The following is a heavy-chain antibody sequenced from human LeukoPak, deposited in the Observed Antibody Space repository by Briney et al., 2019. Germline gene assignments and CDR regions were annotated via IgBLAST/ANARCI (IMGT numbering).Heavy chain of an antibody. Sequence: GGSLRLSCAASGFTFRNYYMHWVRQAPGKGLEWVAVVIYDGSKKYYADSVRGRFTISRDNSKDTLYLQMNSLRTDDTAMYYCASPSRDGYTNFDYWGHGTLVTVSS. CDR2: VIYDGSKK. CDR1: GFTFRNYY. D-gene: IGHD5-24*01. V-gene: IGHV3-30*04. CDR3: ASPSRDGYTNFDY. J-gene: IGHJ4*01.